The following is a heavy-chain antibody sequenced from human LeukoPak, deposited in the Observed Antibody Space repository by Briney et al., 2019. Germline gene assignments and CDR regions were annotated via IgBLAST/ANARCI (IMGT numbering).Heavy chain of an antibody. CDR3: ARAYSSSWYFNWFDP. Sequence: SSETLSLTCTVSGGSISSYYWSWIRQPPGKGLEWIGSIYHSGSTYYNPSLKSRVTISVDTSKNQFSLKLSSVTAADTAVYYCARAYSSSWYFNWFDPWGQGTLVTVSS. J-gene: IGHJ5*02. V-gene: IGHV4-38-2*02. CDR2: IYHSGST. D-gene: IGHD6-13*01. CDR1: GGSISSYY.